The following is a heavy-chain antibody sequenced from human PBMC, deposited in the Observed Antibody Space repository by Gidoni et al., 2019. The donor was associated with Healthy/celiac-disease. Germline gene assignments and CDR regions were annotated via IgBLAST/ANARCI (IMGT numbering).Heavy chain of an antibody. Sequence: QVQLVQSGAEVKKPGASVKVSCKASGYTFTSYAMHWVRQAPGQRLEWMGWINAGNGNTKYSQKFQGRVTITRDTSASTAYMELSSLRSEDTAVYYCARDLRWGSPLTQGGDAFDIWGQGTMVTVSS. V-gene: IGHV1-3*01. CDR2: INAGNGNT. CDR3: ARDLRWGSPLTQGGDAFDI. D-gene: IGHD2-21*01. CDR1: GYTFTSYA. J-gene: IGHJ3*02.